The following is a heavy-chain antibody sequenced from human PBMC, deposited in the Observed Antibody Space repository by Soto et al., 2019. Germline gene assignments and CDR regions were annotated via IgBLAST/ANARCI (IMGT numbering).Heavy chain of an antibody. V-gene: IGHV1-3*01. CDR1: GYTFTSYA. J-gene: IGHJ5*02. CDR2: INAGNGNT. Sequence: ASVKVSCKASGYTFTSYAMHWVRQAPGQRLEWMGWINAGNGNTKYSQKFQGRVTITRDTSASTAYMELSSLRSEDTAVYYCARADQDDYTNWFDPWGQGTLVTVSS. D-gene: IGHD4-4*01. CDR3: ARADQDDYTNWFDP.